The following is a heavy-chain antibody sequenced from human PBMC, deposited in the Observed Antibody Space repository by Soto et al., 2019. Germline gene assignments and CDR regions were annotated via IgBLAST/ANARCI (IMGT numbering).Heavy chain of an antibody. CDR2: IKQDGSEK. CDR3: ARSASIVTIFGVVIRPAYYYYYMDV. Sequence: GGSLRLSCAASGFTFSSYWMSWVRQAPGKGLEWVANIKQDGSEKYYVDSVKGRFTISRDNAKNSLYLQMNSLRAEDTAVYYCARSASIVTIFGVVIRPAYYYYYMDVWGKGTTVTVSS. D-gene: IGHD3-3*01. J-gene: IGHJ6*03. V-gene: IGHV3-7*01. CDR1: GFTFSSYW.